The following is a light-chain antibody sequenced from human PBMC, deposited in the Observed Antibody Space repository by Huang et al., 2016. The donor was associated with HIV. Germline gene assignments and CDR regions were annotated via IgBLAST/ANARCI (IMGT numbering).Light chain of an antibody. CDR2: DVS. CDR3: QQRSKWPLT. J-gene: IGKJ4*01. Sequence: EIVLTQSPVTLSLSPGDRATLSCRASQSIGTYLAWYQQKSGQAPRLLIYDVSNRAAGVPARFSGSGYATDFTLTIASLDPDDFAIYHCQQRSKWPLTFGGGTKVEMK. CDR1: QSIGTY. V-gene: IGKV3-11*01.